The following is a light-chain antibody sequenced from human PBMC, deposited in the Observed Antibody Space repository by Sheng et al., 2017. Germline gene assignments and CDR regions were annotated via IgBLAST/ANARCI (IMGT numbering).Light chain of an antibody. Sequence: SYDLTQPPSLSVSPGQTATIICSGHKLGDKFVSWYLQKPGQSPXLLIYQDVKRPSGIPGRFSGSNSADAATLTISETQPLDEADYYCQTWDRTTPIFGAGTKLTVL. CDR3: QTWDRTTPI. J-gene: IGLJ2*01. CDR2: QDV. CDR1: KLGDKF. V-gene: IGLV3-1*01.